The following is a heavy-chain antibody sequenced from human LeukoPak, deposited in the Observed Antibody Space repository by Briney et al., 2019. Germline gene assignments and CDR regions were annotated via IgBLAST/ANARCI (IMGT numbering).Heavy chain of an antibody. CDR2: IHYSGST. V-gene: IGHV4-39*07. CDR1: GGSISSSRYY. CDR3: ARVDDFWSGYINWFDP. Sequence: SETLSLTCTVSGGSISSSRYYWGWIRQPPGKGLEWIGSIHYSGSTYYNPSLKSRVTVSVDTSKNQFSLKLSSVTAADTAVYYCARVDDFWSGYINWFDPWGQGTLVTVS. J-gene: IGHJ5*02. D-gene: IGHD3-3*01.